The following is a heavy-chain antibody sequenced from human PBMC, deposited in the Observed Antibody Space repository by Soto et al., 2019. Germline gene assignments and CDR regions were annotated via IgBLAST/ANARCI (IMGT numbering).Heavy chain of an antibody. V-gene: IGHV2-5*02. D-gene: IGHD3-22*01. J-gene: IGHJ4*02. CDR2: IYWDDDK. CDR1: GFSLSTSGVG. Sequence: QITLKESGPTLVKPTQTLTLTCTFSGFSLSTSGVGVGWIRQPPGKALEGLALIYWDDDKRYSPSLKSRLTITKDTSKNQVVLTMTNMDPVDTATYYCAHRRRYYDSSGYYYLDYWGQGTLVTVSS. CDR3: AHRRRYYDSSGYYYLDY.